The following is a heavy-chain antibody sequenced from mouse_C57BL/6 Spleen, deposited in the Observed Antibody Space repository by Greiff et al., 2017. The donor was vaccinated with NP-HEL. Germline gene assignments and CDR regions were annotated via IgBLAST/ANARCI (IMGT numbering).Heavy chain of an antibody. CDR1: GYTFTDYY. J-gene: IGHJ4*01. Sequence: QVQLQQSGAELVRPGASVKLSCKASGYTFTDYYINWVKQRPGQGLEWIARVYPGSGNTYYNEKFKGKATLTAEKSSSTAYMQLSSLTSEDSAVYVCARGRTGAMDYWGQGTSVTVSS. V-gene: IGHV1-76*01. CDR3: ARGRTGAMDY. CDR2: VYPGSGNT.